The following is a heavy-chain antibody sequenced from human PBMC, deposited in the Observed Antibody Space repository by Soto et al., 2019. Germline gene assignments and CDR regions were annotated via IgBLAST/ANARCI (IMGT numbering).Heavy chain of an antibody. Sequence: QVQLVQSGAEVKKPGSSVKVSCKPSGGTFSSDAITWVRQAPGQGLAWMGGIIPIFGTINYAQKFQGRVTITADKSTTTAYMELSSLRSEDTVVYYCARDKSADCSGYLYYFDYWGQGTLVTVSS. D-gene: IGHD3-22*01. CDR1: GGTFSSDA. V-gene: IGHV1-69*06. J-gene: IGHJ4*02. CDR2: IIPIFGTI. CDR3: ARDKSADCSGYLYYFDY.